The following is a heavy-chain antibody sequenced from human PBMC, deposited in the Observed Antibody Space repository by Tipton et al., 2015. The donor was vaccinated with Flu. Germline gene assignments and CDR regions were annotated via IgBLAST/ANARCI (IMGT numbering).Heavy chain of an antibody. J-gene: IGHJ4*02. V-gene: IGHV3-74*01. CDR1: GFSFSWFW. CDR3: ARAPYGAYDY. D-gene: IGHD4-17*01. Sequence: LSLTCATSGFSFSWFWMHWVRQAPGKGLEWVARISFDGSTTNYADSVKGRFTVSRDNAQNTVYLQMSSLRAEDTAVYYCARAPYGAYDYWGQGTLVTVSS. CDR2: ISFDGSTT.